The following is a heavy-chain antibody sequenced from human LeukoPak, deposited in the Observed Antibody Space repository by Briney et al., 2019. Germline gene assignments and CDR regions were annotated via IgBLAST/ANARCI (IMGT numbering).Heavy chain of an antibody. Sequence: PSETLSLTCAVYGGSFSGYYWSWIRQPPGKGLEWIGEINHSGSTNYNPSLKSRVTISVDTSKNQFSLRLSSVTAADTAVYYCARGRSEDTGWVDYWGQGTLVTVSS. J-gene: IGHJ4*02. D-gene: IGHD2-15*01. CDR3: ARGRSEDTGWVDY. CDR2: INHSGST. V-gene: IGHV4-34*01. CDR1: GGSFSGYY.